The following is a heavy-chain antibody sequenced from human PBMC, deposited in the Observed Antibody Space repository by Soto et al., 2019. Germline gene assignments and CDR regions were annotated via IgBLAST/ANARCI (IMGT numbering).Heavy chain of an antibody. CDR3: AKDSEDYYGSGSYLSNFDY. CDR2: ISGSADST. D-gene: IGHD3-10*01. J-gene: IGHJ4*02. CDR1: GFSFSSFA. Sequence: GGSLRLSCAASGFSFSSFAMNWVRQAPGKGLEWVSIISGSADSTFYADSVKGRFTISRDNSKNTLYLQMNSLRAEDTAVYYCAKDSEDYYGSGSYLSNFDYWGQGTLVTVSS. V-gene: IGHV3-23*01.